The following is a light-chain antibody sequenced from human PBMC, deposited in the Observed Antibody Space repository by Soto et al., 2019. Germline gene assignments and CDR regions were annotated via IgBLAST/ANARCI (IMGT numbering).Light chain of an antibody. Sequence: QSALTQPPSASGSPGQSVAISCTGTSSDVGGHNYVSWYQQHPGKAPKLMIYEVSKRPSGVPDRFSGSKSGNTASLTVSGLQAEDEADYYCSSYAGSNNPYVFGTGTQLTVL. CDR1: SSDVGGHNY. J-gene: IGLJ1*01. CDR2: EVS. V-gene: IGLV2-8*01. CDR3: SSYAGSNNPYV.